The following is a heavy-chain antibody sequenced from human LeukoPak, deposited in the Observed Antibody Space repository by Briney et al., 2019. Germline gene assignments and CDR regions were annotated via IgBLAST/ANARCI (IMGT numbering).Heavy chain of an antibody. D-gene: IGHD3-10*01. CDR2: MNPNSGNT. CDR3: ARRAYGSYGMDV. CDR1: GYTFTSYD. J-gene: IGHJ6*02. V-gene: IGHV1-8*01. Sequence: ASVKVSCKASGYTFTSYDINWVRQATGQGLEWMGWMNPNSGNTGYAQKFQGRVTMTRNTSISTAYMELSSLRSEDTAVYYCARRAYGSYGMDVWGQGTTVTVSS.